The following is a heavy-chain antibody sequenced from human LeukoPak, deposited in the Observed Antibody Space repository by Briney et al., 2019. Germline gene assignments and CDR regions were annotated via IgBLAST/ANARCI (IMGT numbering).Heavy chain of an antibody. CDR2: VYNTGST. J-gene: IGHJ5*02. Sequence: SETLSLTCGVSGGSMSSENEYWGWIRQTPGKGLEWIGSVYNTGSTDYNPSLKRRFSISMDTSKNQFSLKVTSVTAADTAVYYCARHILEEHWFDPWGLGTLVIVSS. CDR3: ARHILEEHWFDP. V-gene: IGHV4-39*01. D-gene: IGHD1-1*01. CDR1: GGSMSSENEY.